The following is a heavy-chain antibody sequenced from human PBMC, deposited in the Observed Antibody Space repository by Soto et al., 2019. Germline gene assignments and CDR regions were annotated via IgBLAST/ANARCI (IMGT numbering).Heavy chain of an antibody. Sequence: SETLSLTCSVSGGSISGSYWSWIRQSPGKGLEWLGYVYYTGSTNYSPSLRSRVSISVDTSKNEFSLRLSSVTAADTAVYFCARQYGSGSYYYYYGMDVWGQGTTVTVSS. V-gene: IGHV4-59*01. CDR1: GGSISGSY. D-gene: IGHD3-10*01. CDR3: ARQYGSGSYYYYYGMDV. J-gene: IGHJ6*02. CDR2: VYYTGST.